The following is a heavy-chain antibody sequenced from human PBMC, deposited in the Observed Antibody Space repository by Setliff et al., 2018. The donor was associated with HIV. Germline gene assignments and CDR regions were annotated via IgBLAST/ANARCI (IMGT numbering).Heavy chain of an antibody. V-gene: IGHV4-4*09. CDR2: IYTSGPT. CDR1: GASISGFY. D-gene: IGHD3-22*01. J-gene: IGHJ4*02. Sequence: SETLSLTCTVSGASISGFYWSWIRQPPGKGLQWIGYIYTSGPTNYNPSLESRVTISVDTSKNQFSLTLSSVTAADTAVYYCAREIPYSYGGRGHPLWGQGTLVTVSS. CDR3: AREIPYSYGGRGHPL.